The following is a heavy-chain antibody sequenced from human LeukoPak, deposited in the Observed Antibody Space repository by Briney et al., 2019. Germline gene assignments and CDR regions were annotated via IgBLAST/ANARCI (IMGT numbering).Heavy chain of an antibody. V-gene: IGHV4-59*07. CDR3: ASGGYSGYAFDY. CDR1: GGSISSFY. J-gene: IGHJ4*02. D-gene: IGHD5-12*01. Sequence: SDTLSLTCTVSGGSISSFYWSWLRQPPGKGLQWIGYIYYSGITRYNPSLKSRVTISVDTSKNQFSLKLSSVTAADTAVYYCASGGYSGYAFDYWGQGILVTVSS. CDR2: IYYSGIT.